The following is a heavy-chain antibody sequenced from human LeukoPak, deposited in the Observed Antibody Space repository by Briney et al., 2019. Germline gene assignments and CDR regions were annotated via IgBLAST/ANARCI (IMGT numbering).Heavy chain of an antibody. Sequence: GGSLRLSCAASGFTFSSYAMHWVRQAPGKGLEWVAVISYDGSNKYYADSVKGRFTISRDNSKNTLYLQMNSLRAEDTAVYYCARDGSKSKWLPPSHFDYWGQGTLVTVSS. CDR2: ISYDGSNK. D-gene: IGHD3-22*01. CDR1: GFTFSSYA. J-gene: IGHJ4*02. V-gene: IGHV3-30-3*01. CDR3: ARDGSKSKWLPPSHFDY.